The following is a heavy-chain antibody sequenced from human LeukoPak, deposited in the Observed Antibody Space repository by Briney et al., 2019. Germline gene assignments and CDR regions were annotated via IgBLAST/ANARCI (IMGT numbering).Heavy chain of an antibody. CDR2: IWYDGSNK. D-gene: IGHD3-16*01. Sequence: GGSLRLSCAASGFTFSNYGMHWVRQAPGKGLEWVAVIWYDGSNKYYADSVKGRFTISRDNSKNTLYVQVNSLRAEDTAVYYCARMGFDYWGQGTLVTVSS. V-gene: IGHV3-33*01. J-gene: IGHJ4*02. CDR3: ARMGFDY. CDR1: GFTFSNYG.